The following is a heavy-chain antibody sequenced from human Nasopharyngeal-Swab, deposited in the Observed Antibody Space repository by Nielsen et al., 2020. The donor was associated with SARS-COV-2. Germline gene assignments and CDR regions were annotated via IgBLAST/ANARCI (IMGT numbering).Heavy chain of an antibody. CDR2: IYYSGST. CDR1: GGSISSYY. Sequence: SETLSLTCTVSGGSISSYYWSWIRQPPGKGLEWIGYIYYSGSTNYNPSLKSRVTISVDTSKNQFSLKLSSVTAADTAVYYCARALTTYYDFWSGYYVFGYWGQGTLVTVLL. V-gene: IGHV4-59*13. CDR3: ARALTTYYDFWSGYYVFGY. D-gene: IGHD3-3*01. J-gene: IGHJ4*02.